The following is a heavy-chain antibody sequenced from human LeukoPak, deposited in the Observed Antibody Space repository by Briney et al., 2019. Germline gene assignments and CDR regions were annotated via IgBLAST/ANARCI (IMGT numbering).Heavy chain of an antibody. D-gene: IGHD7-27*01. CDR3: AAWGLHNY. CDR2: INLGGSVI. V-gene: IGHV3-7*01. Sequence: PGGSLRLSCAASGFAFRDYWMNWVRQAPGKWLEWVANINLGGSVILYVDSVKGRFTASRDNAENSVSLQMDSLRAAETAVYYCAAWGLHNYWGQGNVVPVSS. CDR1: GFAFRDYW. J-gene: IGHJ4*02.